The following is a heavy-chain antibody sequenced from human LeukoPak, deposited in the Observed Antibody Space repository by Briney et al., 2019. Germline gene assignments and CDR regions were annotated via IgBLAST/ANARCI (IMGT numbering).Heavy chain of an antibody. Sequence: KPSETLSLTCTVSGGSISSYYGSWIRQPPGKGLEWIGYIYYSGSTNYNPSLKSRVTISVDTSKNQFSLKLSSVTAADTAVYYCARTGGLYSSSWYADYWGKGTLVTVSS. CDR2: IYYSGST. V-gene: IGHV4-59*01. J-gene: IGHJ4*02. CDR3: ARTGGLYSSSWYADY. CDR1: GGSISSYY. D-gene: IGHD6-13*01.